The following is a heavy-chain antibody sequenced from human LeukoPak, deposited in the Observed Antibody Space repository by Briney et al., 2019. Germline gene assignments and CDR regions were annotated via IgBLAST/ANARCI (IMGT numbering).Heavy chain of an antibody. Sequence: SQTLSLTCTVSGGSISSGGYYWSWIRQHPGKGLEWIGYIYYSGSTYYNPSLKSRVTISVDTSKNQFSLKLSSVTAADTAVYYCARNVRDAECGGDCYWSWFDYWGQGTLVTVSS. V-gene: IGHV4-31*03. CDR2: IYYSGST. CDR3: ARNVRDAECGGDCYWSWFDY. J-gene: IGHJ4*02. CDR1: GGSISSGGYY. D-gene: IGHD2-21*02.